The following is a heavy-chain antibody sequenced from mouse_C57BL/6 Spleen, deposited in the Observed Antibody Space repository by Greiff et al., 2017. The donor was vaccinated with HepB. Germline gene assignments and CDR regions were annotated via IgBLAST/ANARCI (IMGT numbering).Heavy chain of an antibody. D-gene: IGHD1-1*01. CDR1: GYTFTSYG. Sequence: VQLQQSGAELARPGASVKLSCKASGYTFTSYGISWVKQRTGQGLEWIGEIYPRSGNTYYNEKFKGKATLTADKSSSTAYMELRSLTSEDSAVYFCAPGLITTVVPFAYWGQGTLVTVSA. V-gene: IGHV1-81*01. J-gene: IGHJ3*01. CDR2: IYPRSGNT. CDR3: APGLITTVVPFAY.